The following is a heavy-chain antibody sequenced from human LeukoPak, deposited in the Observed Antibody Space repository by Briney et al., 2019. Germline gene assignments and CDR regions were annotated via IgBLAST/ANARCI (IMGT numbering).Heavy chain of an antibody. CDR3: ARDGRQQLGYYYYYGMDV. Sequence: ASVKVSRTASGYTCTSYGISWGRQAPGQGLEWMGWISAYNGNTNYAQKLQGRVTMTTDTSTSTAYMELRSLRSDDTAVYYCARDGRQQLGYYYYYGMDVWGQGTPVTVSS. CDR2: ISAYNGNT. V-gene: IGHV1-18*01. J-gene: IGHJ6*02. D-gene: IGHD6-13*01. CDR1: GYTCTSYG.